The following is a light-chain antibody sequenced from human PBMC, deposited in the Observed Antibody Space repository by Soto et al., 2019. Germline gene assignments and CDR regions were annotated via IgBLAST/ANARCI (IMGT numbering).Light chain of an antibody. Sequence: QSVLTQPPSASGTPGQRVTISCSGSSSNIGSNTVNWYQQLQGTAPKLLIYSNNQRPSGVPDRVSGSKSGTSASLAISGLQSEDEGDYYCAAWDDSLNGYVFGTGAKVTVL. CDR3: AAWDDSLNGYV. CDR2: SNN. V-gene: IGLV1-44*01. J-gene: IGLJ1*01. CDR1: SSNIGSNT.